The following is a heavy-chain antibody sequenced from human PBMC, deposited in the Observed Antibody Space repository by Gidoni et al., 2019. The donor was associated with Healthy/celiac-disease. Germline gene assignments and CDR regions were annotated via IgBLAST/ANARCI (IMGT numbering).Heavy chain of an antibody. V-gene: IGHV3-23*04. D-gene: IGHD3-3*01. CDR3: AKDWSPREGSFDY. CDR1: GFTFSSYA. CDR2: ISGSGGST. Sequence: EVQLVQSGGCSVQPGGSLRLSRPASGFTFSSYAISWVRQAPGKGLEWVSAISGSGGSTYYADAVKGRFTISRDNSKNTLYLQMNSLRAEDTAVDYCAKDWSPREGSFDYWGQGTLVTVSS. J-gene: IGHJ4*02.